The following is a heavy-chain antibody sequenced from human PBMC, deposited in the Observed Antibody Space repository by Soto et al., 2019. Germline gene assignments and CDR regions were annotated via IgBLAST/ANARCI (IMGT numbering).Heavy chain of an antibody. D-gene: IGHD6-13*01. CDR1: GYTFTVYY. Sequence: ASVKVSCKASGYTFTVYYMHGVLQSPGQWLDWMGWINPNSGGTNYAQKFQGWVTMTRDTSISTAYMELSRLRSDDTAVYYCARGPIAAALVPNYYYGMDVWGQGTTVTVSS. CDR3: ARGPIAAALVPNYYYGMDV. CDR2: INPNSGGT. V-gene: IGHV1-2*04. J-gene: IGHJ6*02.